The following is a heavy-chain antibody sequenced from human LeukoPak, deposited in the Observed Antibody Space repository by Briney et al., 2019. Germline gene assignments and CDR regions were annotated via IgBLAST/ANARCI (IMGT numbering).Heavy chain of an antibody. CDR1: KFIINDYW. CDR2: IKQDGSQK. J-gene: IGHJ3*01. V-gene: IGHV3-7*01. CDR3: ARGFDGANAFDL. Sequence: HPGGSLGLSCIASKFIINDYWMNWVRQAPGKGLEWVANIKQDGSQKYYVDSVKGRFTNSRDNAKNSVYLQMNSLRAEDTAVYYCARGFDGANAFDLWGQGTLVTVSS.